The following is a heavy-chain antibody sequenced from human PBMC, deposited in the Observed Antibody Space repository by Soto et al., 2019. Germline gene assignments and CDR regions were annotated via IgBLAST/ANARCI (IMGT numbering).Heavy chain of an antibody. J-gene: IGHJ4*02. CDR1: GFIVSSNP. CDR3: ARPNGRWYQIDY. D-gene: IGHD2-2*01. CDR2: IYSGDST. V-gene: IGHV3-66*04. Sequence: EVQLVESGGGLVQPGGSLRLSCAASGFIVSSNPMSWVRQAPGKGLEWVSIIYSGDSTYYADSVKGRFTISRDNSKNTLYLQMNSLRADDTAVYYCARPNGRWYQIDYWGQGTLVAVSS.